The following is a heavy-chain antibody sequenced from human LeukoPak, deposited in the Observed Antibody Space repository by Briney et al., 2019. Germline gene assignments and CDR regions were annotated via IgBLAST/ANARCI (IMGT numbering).Heavy chain of an antibody. Sequence: GGSLRLSCAASGFTFSSYAMSWVRQAPGKGLEWVSAISGSGGSTYYADSVKGRFTISRDNSKNTLYLQMNSLRAEDTAVYYCAKVIAVAGTWSWFDPWGQGTLVTVFS. CDR1: GFTFSSYA. CDR3: AKVIAVAGTWSWFDP. J-gene: IGHJ5*02. D-gene: IGHD6-19*01. V-gene: IGHV3-23*01. CDR2: ISGSGGST.